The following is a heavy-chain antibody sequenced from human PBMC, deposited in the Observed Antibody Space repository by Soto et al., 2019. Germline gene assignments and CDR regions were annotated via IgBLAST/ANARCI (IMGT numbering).Heavy chain of an antibody. J-gene: IGHJ5*02. CDR3: ARDLADRYWFDP. V-gene: IGHV3-21*01. Sequence: PGGSLRLSCAASGFTFSSYSMNWVRQAPGKWLEWVSSISSSSSYIYYADSVKGRFTISRDNAKNSLYLQMNSLRAEDTAVYYCARDLADRYWFDPWGQGTLVTVSS. CDR2: ISSSSSYI. CDR1: GFTFSSYS. D-gene: IGHD6-25*01.